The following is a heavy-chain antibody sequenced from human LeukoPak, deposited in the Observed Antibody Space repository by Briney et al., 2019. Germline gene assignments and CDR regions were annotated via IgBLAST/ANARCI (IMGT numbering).Heavy chain of an antibody. CDR1: GHTLTELS. CDR2: FDPEDGET. CDR3: ATAPNYYGSGSYIGWFDP. V-gene: IGHV1-24*01. D-gene: IGHD3-10*01. J-gene: IGHJ5*02. Sequence: RASVKVSCKVSGHTLTELSMHWVRQAPGKGLEWMGGFDPEDGETIYAQKFQGRVTMTEDTSTDTAYMELSSLRSEDTAVYYCATAPNYYGSGSYIGWFDPWGQGTLVTVSS.